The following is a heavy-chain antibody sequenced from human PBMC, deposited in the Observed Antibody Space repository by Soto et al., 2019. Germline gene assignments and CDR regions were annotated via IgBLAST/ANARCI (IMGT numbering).Heavy chain of an antibody. CDR2: IYPGDSDT. CDR1: GYSFTSYW. V-gene: IGHV5-51*01. CDR3: ARRYYYDSSDYYPFDY. Sequence: PGESLKISCKGSGYSFTSYWIGWVRQTPGKGLGWMGIIYPGDSDTRYSPSFQGQVTISADKSINTAYLQWSSLKASDTAMYYCARRYYYDSSDYYPFDYWGQGTLVTVSS. J-gene: IGHJ4*02. D-gene: IGHD3-22*01.